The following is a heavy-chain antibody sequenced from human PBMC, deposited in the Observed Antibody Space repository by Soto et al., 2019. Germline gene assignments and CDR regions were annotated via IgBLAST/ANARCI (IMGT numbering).Heavy chain of an antibody. Sequence: QVQLVQSGAEVKKPGSSVKVACKASGGTFDSHAINWVRQAPGQGLEWIGGIIPILGTPNYAQNFQGRVPRDEEKSTMSACMELRFLACDDTAVYYCTRDKNLLVMTLLSLDFCGQGTLVTVSS. CDR3: TRDKNLLVMTLLSLDF. D-gene: IGHD2-15*01. J-gene: IGHJ4*02. CDR1: GGTFDSHA. CDR2: IIPILGTP. V-gene: IGHV1-69*06.